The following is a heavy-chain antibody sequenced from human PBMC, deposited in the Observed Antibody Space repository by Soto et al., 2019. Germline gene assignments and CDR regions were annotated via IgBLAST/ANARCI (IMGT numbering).Heavy chain of an antibody. D-gene: IGHD3-3*01. CDR3: AKEGDFGVVSY. Sequence: QPXGSLILSVSASGFTFSSYRMHWVRQAPGKGLEWVAVISYDGSNKYYADSVKGRFTISRDNSKNTLYLQMNSLRAEDTAVYYCAKEGDFGVVSYWGQGTLVTVSS. J-gene: IGHJ1*01. V-gene: IGHV3-30*18. CDR2: ISYDGSNK. CDR1: GFTFSSYR.